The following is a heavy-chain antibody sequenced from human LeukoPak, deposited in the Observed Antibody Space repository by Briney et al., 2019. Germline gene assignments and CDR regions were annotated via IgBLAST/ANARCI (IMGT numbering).Heavy chain of an antibody. CDR3: VKSYSSSWPAFDY. J-gene: IGHJ4*02. D-gene: IGHD6-13*01. V-gene: IGHV3-64D*06. CDR1: GFTFNSYA. Sequence: GGSLRLSCSASGFTFNSYAMHWVRQAPGKGLEYVSAISSNGGSTYYADSVKGRFTISRDNSKNTLYLQMSSLRAEDTAVYYCVKSYSSSWPAFDYWGQGTLVTVSS. CDR2: ISSNGGST.